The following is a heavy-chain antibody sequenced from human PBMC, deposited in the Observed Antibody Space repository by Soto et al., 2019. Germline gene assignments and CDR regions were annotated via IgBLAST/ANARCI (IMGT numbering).Heavy chain of an antibody. CDR3: ARDAGSFDY. CDR2: IIPFFGSV. Sequence: GASVNLTSEACGYTYTSYYMYLVRKAPGQGLEWMGWIIPFFGSVDYAQKFQDRVTITADVSTSTTYMELRSFRSEDTAVYYCARDAGSFDYWGQGTLVTVSS. CDR1: GYTYTSYY. D-gene: IGHD3-10*01. J-gene: IGHJ4*02. V-gene: IGHV1-69*13.